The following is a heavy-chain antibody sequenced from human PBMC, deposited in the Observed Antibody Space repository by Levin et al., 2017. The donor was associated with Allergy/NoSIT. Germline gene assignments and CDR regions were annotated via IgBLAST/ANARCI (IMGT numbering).Heavy chain of an antibody. CDR1: GFTFTTYA. CDR2: ISASGGST. V-gene: IGHV3-23*01. Sequence: PGGSLRLSCAASGFTFTTYAMSWVRQAPGKGLEWVSSISASGGSTYSADSVKGRFTISRDNSKNTLYLLMNSLRAEDTAVYYCAQVKVSIPTADTQFDDWGQGTLVTVSS. J-gene: IGHJ4*02. D-gene: IGHD1-1*01. CDR3: AQVKVSIPTADTQFDD.